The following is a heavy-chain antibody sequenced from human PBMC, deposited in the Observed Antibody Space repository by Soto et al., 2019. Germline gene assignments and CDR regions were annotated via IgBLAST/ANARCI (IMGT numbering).Heavy chain of an antibody. V-gene: IGHV3-30*18. J-gene: IGHJ4*02. CDR2: ISYDGSNK. CDR3: AKPLTSPGYSSGYSD. Sequence: GGSLRLSCAASGFTFSSYGMHWVRQAPGKGLEWVAVISYDGSNKYYADSVKGRFTISRDNSKNTLYLQMNSLRAEDTAVYYCAKPLTSPGYSSGYSDWGQGTLVTVSS. D-gene: IGHD6-19*01. CDR1: GFTFSSYG.